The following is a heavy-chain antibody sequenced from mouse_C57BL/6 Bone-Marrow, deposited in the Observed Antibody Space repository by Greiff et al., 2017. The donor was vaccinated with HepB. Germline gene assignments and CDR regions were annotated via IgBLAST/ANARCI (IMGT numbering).Heavy chain of an antibody. CDR3: AKGDYGSEEGYAMDY. J-gene: IGHJ4*01. V-gene: IGHV2-9*01. D-gene: IGHD1-1*01. Sequence: VKLQESGPGLVAPSQSLSITCTVSGFSLTSYGVDWVRQPPGKGLEWLGVIWGGGSTNYNSALMSRLSISKDNSKSQVFLKMNSLQTDDTAMYYCAKGDYGSEEGYAMDYWGQGTSVTVSS. CDR2: IWGGGST. CDR1: GFSLTSYG.